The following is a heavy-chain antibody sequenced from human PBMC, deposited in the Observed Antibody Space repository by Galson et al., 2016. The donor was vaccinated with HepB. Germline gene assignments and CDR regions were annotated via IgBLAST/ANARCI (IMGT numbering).Heavy chain of an antibody. CDR3: ARIGIFWDYFDY. CDR1: GYSISSTNW. Sequence: ETLSLTCAVSGYSISSTNWWGWIRQPPGKGLEWIGYISYSGSTYYNLSLKSRVTMSVDTSKNQFSLKLSSVTAVDTAVYYCARIGIFWDYFDYWGQGTLVTVSS. CDR2: ISYSGST. D-gene: IGHD3-3*01. J-gene: IGHJ4*02. V-gene: IGHV4-28*01.